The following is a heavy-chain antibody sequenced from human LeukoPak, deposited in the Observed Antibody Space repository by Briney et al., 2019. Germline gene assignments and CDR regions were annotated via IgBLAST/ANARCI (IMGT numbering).Heavy chain of an antibody. D-gene: IGHD3-10*01. Sequence: GGSLRLSCAASGFTFSNYAMSWVRQAPGKGLEWVSSVSGSGGSTYYADSVKGRFTISRDNSKKTLYLQMNSLRAEDTAVYYCAKDLYYCGSGNYLDYWGQGTLVTVSS. CDR1: GFTFSNYA. J-gene: IGHJ4*02. CDR2: VSGSGGST. V-gene: IGHV3-23*01. CDR3: AKDLYYCGSGNYLDY.